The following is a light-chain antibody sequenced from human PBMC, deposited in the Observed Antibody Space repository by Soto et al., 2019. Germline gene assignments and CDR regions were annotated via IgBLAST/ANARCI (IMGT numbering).Light chain of an antibody. CDR1: QGISTY. CDR2: AAS. CDR3: QKYHRAPLT. V-gene: IGKV1-27*01. J-gene: IGKJ4*01. Sequence: DIQMTQSPSSLAASVGGRVTITCRARQGISTYLAWYQQKPEKVPKLLIYAASTLQSGVPSRFSGSGSGTEVTLTISSLQPADVVTYYCQKYHRAPLTFGGGTKVEIK.